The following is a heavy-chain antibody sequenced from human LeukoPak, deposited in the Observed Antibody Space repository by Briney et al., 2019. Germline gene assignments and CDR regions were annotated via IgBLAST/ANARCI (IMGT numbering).Heavy chain of an antibody. D-gene: IGHD3-3*02. Sequence: ASVKVSRKASGYTFTGYYMHWVRQAPGQGLEWMGRINPNSGGTNYAQKFQGRVTMTRDTSISTAYMELSRLRSDDTAVYYCARDHLAPGHVASAPFDPWGQGTLVTVSS. J-gene: IGHJ5*02. CDR1: GYTFTGYY. CDR2: INPNSGGT. CDR3: ARDHLAPGHVASAPFDP. V-gene: IGHV1-2*06.